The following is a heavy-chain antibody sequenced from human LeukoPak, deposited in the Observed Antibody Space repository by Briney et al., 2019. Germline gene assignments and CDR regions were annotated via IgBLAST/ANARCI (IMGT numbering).Heavy chain of an antibody. J-gene: IGHJ4*02. CDR2: ISGSGGNT. CDR1: GFTFSSYA. D-gene: IGHD1-26*01. Sequence: GGPLRLSCAASGFTFSSYAMSWVRQAPGKGLEWVSAISGSGGNTYYADSVKGRFTISRDNSKNTLYLQMNSLRAEDTAVYYCAKTFRGSYRDYWGQGTLVTVSS. V-gene: IGHV3-23*01. CDR3: AKTFRGSYRDY.